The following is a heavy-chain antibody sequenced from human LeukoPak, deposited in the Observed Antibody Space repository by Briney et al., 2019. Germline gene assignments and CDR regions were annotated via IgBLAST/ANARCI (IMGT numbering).Heavy chain of an antibody. D-gene: IGHD6-19*01. V-gene: IGHV3-30-3*02. J-gene: IGHJ4*02. CDR1: GFTFSSYA. Sequence: GGSLRLSCAASGFTFSSYAMHWVRQAPGKGLEWVAVISYDGSNKYYADSVKGRFTISRDNSKNTLYLQMNSLRAEDTAVYYCAKIVDQWLVNYFDYWGQGTLVTVSS. CDR2: ISYDGSNK. CDR3: AKIVDQWLVNYFDY.